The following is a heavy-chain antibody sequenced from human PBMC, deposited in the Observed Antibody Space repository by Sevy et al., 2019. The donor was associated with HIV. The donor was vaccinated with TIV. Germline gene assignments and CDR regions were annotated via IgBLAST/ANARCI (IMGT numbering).Heavy chain of an antibody. D-gene: IGHD7-27*01. Sequence: GGSLRLSCAASGFTFSSYTMNWVRQAPGKGLEWVSSISSTSSYIYYADSVKGRFTISRDNAKNSLYLQMNSLRAEDTALYYCARDGDVEYFQNWGQGTLVTVSS. CDR1: GFTFSSYT. CDR3: ARDGDVEYFQN. J-gene: IGHJ1*01. V-gene: IGHV3-21*01. CDR2: ISSTSSYI.